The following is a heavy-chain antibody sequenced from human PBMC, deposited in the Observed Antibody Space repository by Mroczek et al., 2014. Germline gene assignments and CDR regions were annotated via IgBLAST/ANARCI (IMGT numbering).Heavy chain of an antibody. CDR2: INHSGST. D-gene: IGHD6-6*01. Sequence: QVQLQQWGAGLLKPSETLSLTCAVYGGSFSGYYWSWIRQPPGKGLEWIGEINHSGSTNYNPSLKSRVTISVDTSKNQFSLKLSSVTAADTAVYYCARGSLETGSSGQGAYDYWGQGTLVTVSS. CDR1: GGSFSGYY. CDR3: ARGSLETGSSGQGAYDY. V-gene: IGHV4-34*01. J-gene: IGHJ4*02.